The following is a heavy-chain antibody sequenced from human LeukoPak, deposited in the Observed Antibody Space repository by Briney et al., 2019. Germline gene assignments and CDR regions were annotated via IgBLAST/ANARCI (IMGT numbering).Heavy chain of an antibody. D-gene: IGHD4-23*01. CDR1: GFTFSSYA. V-gene: IGHV3-30*04. J-gene: IGHJ6*02. CDR3: ASLTTTVVNYYYYYGMDV. Sequence: PGGSQRLSCAASGFTFSSYAMHWVRQAPGKGLEWVAVISYDGSNKYYADSVKGRFTISRDNSKNTLYLQMNSLRAEDTAVYYCASLTTTVVNYYYYYGMDVWGQGTTVTVSS. CDR2: ISYDGSNK.